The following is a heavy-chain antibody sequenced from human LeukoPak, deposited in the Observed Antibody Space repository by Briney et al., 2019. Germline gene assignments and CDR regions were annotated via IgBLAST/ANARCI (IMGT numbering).Heavy chain of an antibody. Sequence: PSETLSLTCTVSGGSISSYYWSWIRQPAEKGLEWIGRIYTSGSTNYNPSLKSRVTMSVDTSKNQFSLKLSSVTAADTAVYYCARDSYYYDSSGYYGPWGQGTLVTVSS. CDR3: ARDSYYYDSSGYYGP. D-gene: IGHD3-22*01. V-gene: IGHV4-4*07. J-gene: IGHJ5*02. CDR1: GGSISSYY. CDR2: IYTSGST.